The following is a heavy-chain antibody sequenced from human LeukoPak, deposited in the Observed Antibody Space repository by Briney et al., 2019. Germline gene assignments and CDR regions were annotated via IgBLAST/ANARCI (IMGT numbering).Heavy chain of an antibody. CDR1: GGSISSSNW. V-gene: IGHV4-4*02. CDR3: AREGYCSGGSCYSEDY. CDR2: IYHSGST. Sequence: PSETLSLTCAVSGGSISSSNWWSWVRQPPGKGLEWIGEIYHSGSTNYNPSLKSRVTISVDTSKNQFSLKLSSVTAADTAVYYCAREGYCSGGSCYSEDYWGQGTLVTVSS. D-gene: IGHD2-15*01. J-gene: IGHJ4*02.